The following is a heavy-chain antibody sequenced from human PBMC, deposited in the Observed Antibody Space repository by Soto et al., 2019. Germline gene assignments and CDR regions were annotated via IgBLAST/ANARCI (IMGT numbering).Heavy chain of an antibody. CDR3: ASEGRYGGTYHDAFEI. Sequence: VPLVESGGGFVQPGESLRLSCAASGFTFTDYRMHWVRQAPGQGLVWVSRIYSDGSRTNYADFVKGRFTISRDRDKNTLYLQMNTLTAEDTAVYYCASEGRYGGTYHDAFEIWGQGTMVTVS. CDR2: IYSDGSRT. CDR1: GFTFTDYR. V-gene: IGHV3-74*01. J-gene: IGHJ3*02. D-gene: IGHD1-26*01.